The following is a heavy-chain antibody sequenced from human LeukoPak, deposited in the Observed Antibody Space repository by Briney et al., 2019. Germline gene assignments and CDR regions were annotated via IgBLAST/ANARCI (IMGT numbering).Heavy chain of an antibody. D-gene: IGHD3-10*01. CDR2: IYYSGST. V-gene: IGHV4-39*07. Sequence: SETLSLTCTVSGGSISSSSYYWGWIRQPPGRGLEWIGSIYYSGSTYYNPSLKSRVTISVDTSKNQFSLKLSSVTAADTAVYYCAREGITMVRGLDYWGQGTLVTVSS. J-gene: IGHJ4*02. CDR3: AREGITMVRGLDY. CDR1: GGSISSSSYY.